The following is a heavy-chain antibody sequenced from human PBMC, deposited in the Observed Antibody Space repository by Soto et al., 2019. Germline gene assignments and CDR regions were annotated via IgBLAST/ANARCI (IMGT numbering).Heavy chain of an antibody. CDR3: TTDLPYYDSSGYYYVVPSVNAFDI. CDR2: IKSKTDGGTT. D-gene: IGHD3-22*01. J-gene: IGHJ3*02. V-gene: IGHV3-15*07. Sequence: NPGGSLRLSCAASGFTFSNAWMNWVRQAPGKGLEWVGRIKSKTDGGTTDYAAPVKGRFTISRDDSKNTLYLQMNSLKTEDTAVYYCTTDLPYYDSSGYYYVVPSVNAFDIWGQGTMVTVSS. CDR1: GFTFSNAW.